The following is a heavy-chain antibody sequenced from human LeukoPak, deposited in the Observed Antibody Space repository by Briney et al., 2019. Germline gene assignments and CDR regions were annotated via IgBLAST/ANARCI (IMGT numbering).Heavy chain of an antibody. J-gene: IGHJ4*02. V-gene: IGHV3-30-3*01. Sequence: GGSLRLSCAASGFTFSTYAMHWVRQAPGKGLEWVAVISYDGSNKYHADSVKGRFIISRDNSKNTLYLQMNSLRAEDTAVYYCARDGSDWGQGTLVTVSS. D-gene: IGHD5-12*01. CDR2: ISYDGSNK. CDR3: ARDGSD. CDR1: GFTFSTYA.